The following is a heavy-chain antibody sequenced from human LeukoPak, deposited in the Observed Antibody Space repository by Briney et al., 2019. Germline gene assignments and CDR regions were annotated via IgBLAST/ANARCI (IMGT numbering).Heavy chain of an antibody. CDR2: ISGSGGIT. Sequence: GGSLRLSCAASGFTFSAYAISWVRQAPGKGLEWVSAISGSGGITYYADSVKGRFTISRGNSKNTLYLQMNSLRAEDAAVYYCAKHDPRRVVITNWFDPWGQGTLVTVSS. J-gene: IGHJ5*02. V-gene: IGHV3-23*01. D-gene: IGHD3-22*01. CDR3: AKHDPRRVVITNWFDP. CDR1: GFTFSAYA.